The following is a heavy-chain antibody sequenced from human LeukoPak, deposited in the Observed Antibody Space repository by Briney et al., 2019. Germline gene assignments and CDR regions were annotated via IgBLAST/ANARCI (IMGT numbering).Heavy chain of an antibody. V-gene: IGHV4-61*01. D-gene: IGHD3-10*01. CDR3: ARDRGYLDY. CDR2: IYYSGST. Sequence: SETLSPTCTVSGGSVSSDRYYWSWIRQPPGKGLEWIGYIYYSGSTNYNPSLKSRVTISVDTSKNQFSLKLSSVTAADTAVYYCARDRGYLDYWGQGTLVTVSS. CDR1: GGSVSSDRYY. J-gene: IGHJ4*02.